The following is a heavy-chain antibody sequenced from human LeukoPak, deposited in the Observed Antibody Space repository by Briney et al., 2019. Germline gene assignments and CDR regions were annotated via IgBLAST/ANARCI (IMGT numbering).Heavy chain of an antibody. CDR3: ARNMDGDYTNLFDY. CDR1: GFTFSSYA. CDR2: ISGSGGST. D-gene: IGHD4-17*01. J-gene: IGHJ4*02. Sequence: GGSLRLSCAASGFTFSSYAMSWVRQAPGKGLEWVSAISGSGGSTYYADSVKGRFTISRDNAKNSLYLQMNSLRAEDTALYYCARNMDGDYTNLFDYWGQGTLVTVSS. V-gene: IGHV3-23*01.